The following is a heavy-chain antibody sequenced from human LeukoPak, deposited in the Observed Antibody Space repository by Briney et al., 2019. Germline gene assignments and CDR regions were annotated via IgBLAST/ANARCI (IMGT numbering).Heavy chain of an antibody. D-gene: IGHD2-8*01. J-gene: IGHJ6*02. CDR2: ITSSSSSM. V-gene: IGHV3-21*01. CDR1: GFTLSIYT. Sequence: GGSLRLSCVASGFTLSIYTMSWVRQAPGKGLEWVSSITSSSSSMYSADSVKGRFAISRDNSKNTVYLQINSLRAEDTAVYYCARDRHCVNGVCHSPPGMDVWGQGTTVTVSS. CDR3: ARDRHCVNGVCHSPPGMDV.